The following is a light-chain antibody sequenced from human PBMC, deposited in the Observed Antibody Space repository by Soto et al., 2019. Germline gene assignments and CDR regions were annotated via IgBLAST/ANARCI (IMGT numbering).Light chain of an antibody. CDR2: DAS. V-gene: IGKV3-11*01. CDR1: QSVSSY. Sequence: EIVLTQSPATLSLSPGERATLSCRASQSVSSYLAWYQQKPGQAPRLPIYDASNRATGIPDRFSGSGSGTDFTLTISSLEPEDFAVYYCQQRSNWPITFGQGTRLEIK. J-gene: IGKJ5*01. CDR3: QQRSNWPIT.